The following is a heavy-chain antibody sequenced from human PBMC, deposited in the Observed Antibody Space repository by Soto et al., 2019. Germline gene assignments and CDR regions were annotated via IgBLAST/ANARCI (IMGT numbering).Heavy chain of an antibody. D-gene: IGHD6-6*01. CDR1: GGSFSGYY. CDR2: INHSGST. J-gene: IGHJ4*02. V-gene: IGHV4-34*01. CDR3: ARGRGWRSSSPPSSDY. Sequence: QVQLQQWGAGLLKPSETLSLTCAVYGGSFSGYYWSWIRQPPGKGLEWIGEINHSGSTNYNPSLKCRVTISVDTSKNQFSLKLSSVTAADTAVYYCARGRGWRSSSPPSSDYWGQGTLVTVSS.